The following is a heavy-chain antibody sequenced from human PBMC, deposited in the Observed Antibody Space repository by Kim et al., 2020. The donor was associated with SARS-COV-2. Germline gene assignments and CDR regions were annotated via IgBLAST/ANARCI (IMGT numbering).Heavy chain of an antibody. CDR3: ARRTQWTASGWRHNMDV. Sequence: SETLSLSCTVSGGSITSSGSYWVWLRQTPGKGLEHIATVSHTGTTYYNPLHKSRVTIPVDTSKNQFSLRGTSVTDTDTALYYCARRTQWTASGWRHNMDVGDQGTTVTGSS. J-gene: IGHJ6*02. CDR1: GGSITSSGSY. CDR2: VSHTGTT. D-gene: IGHD2-21*02. V-gene: IGHV4-39*01.